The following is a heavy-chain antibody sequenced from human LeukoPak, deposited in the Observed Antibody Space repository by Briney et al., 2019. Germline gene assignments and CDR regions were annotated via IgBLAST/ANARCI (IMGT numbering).Heavy chain of an antibody. CDR1: GYTFTSYG. CDR2: ISAYNGKT. D-gene: IGHD6-13*01. CDR3: ARQSYRVAAAGDCALDF. Sequence: ASVTLSFTASGYTFTSYGISWVRQAPGQGLEWMAWISAYNGKTNYAQKVQGRITLTTDTSTSTAYMELRSLRSDDTAVYYCARQSYRVAAAGDCALDFWGQGTMVTVSS. V-gene: IGHV1-18*01. J-gene: IGHJ3*01.